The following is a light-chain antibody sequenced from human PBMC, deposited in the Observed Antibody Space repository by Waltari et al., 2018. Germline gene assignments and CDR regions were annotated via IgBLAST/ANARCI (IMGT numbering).Light chain of an antibody. CDR2: KDT. V-gene: IGLV3-25*03. CDR1: PLPERH. Sequence: SYDLTPPPSVSGSPGQTARITGLGHPLPERHASCHHQRPGQAPVLVIYKDTWRPSGIPERFSGSRSGTAVTLTISEVQAEDEADYYCQSEDSSTDYYVFGTGTKVTVL. CDR3: QSEDSSTDYYV. J-gene: IGLJ1*01.